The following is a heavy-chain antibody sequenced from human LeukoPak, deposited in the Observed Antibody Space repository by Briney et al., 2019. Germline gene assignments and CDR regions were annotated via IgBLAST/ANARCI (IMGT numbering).Heavy chain of an antibody. J-gene: IGHJ6*03. V-gene: IGHV4-4*07. CDR3: AIQRQRLGSFHFNMDV. D-gene: IGHD6-25*01. Sequence: SETLSLTCSVSGDSISSHYKAWARQSAGKGLEWIGRIYTTGSTNYNPSLKSRVTISVDTSNQFSLRLSSVTAADSAVYHCAIQRQRLGSFHFNMDVWGKGTTVA. CDR1: GDSISSHY. CDR2: IYTTGST.